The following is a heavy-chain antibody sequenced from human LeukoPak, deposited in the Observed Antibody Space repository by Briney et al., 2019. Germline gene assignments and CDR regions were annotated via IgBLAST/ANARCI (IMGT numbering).Heavy chain of an antibody. CDR2: ISSSSVYI. Sequence: GGSLRLSCAASGFTFSSYAMSWVRQAPGKGLEWVSSISSSSVYISYADSVKGRFTVSRDNAKNSLYLQMNSLRAEDTAVYYCARALFDILTGYYPFLDYWGQGTLVTVSS. V-gene: IGHV3-21*01. J-gene: IGHJ4*02. CDR1: GFTFSSYA. D-gene: IGHD3-9*01. CDR3: ARALFDILTGYYPFLDY.